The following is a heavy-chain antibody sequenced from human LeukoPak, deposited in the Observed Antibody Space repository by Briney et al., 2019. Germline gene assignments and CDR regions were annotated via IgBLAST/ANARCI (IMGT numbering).Heavy chain of an antibody. J-gene: IGHJ3*02. Sequence: GGSLRLSCAASGFTFSSYSMNWVRQAPGKGLEWVSSISSSSSYIYYADSVKGRFTISRDNAKNSLYLQMNSLRAEDTAVYYCARVRNKYGSGSYGRGAFDIWGQGTMVTVSS. D-gene: IGHD3-10*01. CDR2: ISSSSSYI. CDR3: ARVRNKYGSGSYGRGAFDI. CDR1: GFTFSSYS. V-gene: IGHV3-21*01.